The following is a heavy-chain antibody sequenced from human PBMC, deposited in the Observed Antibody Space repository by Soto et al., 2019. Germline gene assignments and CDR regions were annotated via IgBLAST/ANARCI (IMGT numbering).Heavy chain of an antibody. CDR1: GYTLTELS. V-gene: IGHV1-24*01. J-gene: IGHJ5*02. CDR2: FDPEDGET. CDR3: APLGSGSYSLEWFDP. Sequence: GASVKVSCKVSGYTLTELSMHWVRQAPGKGLEWMGGFDPEDGETIYAQKFQGRVTMTEDTSTDTAYMELRSLSSEDTAVYYCAPLGSGSYSLEWFDPWGQGTLVTVSS. D-gene: IGHD3-10*01.